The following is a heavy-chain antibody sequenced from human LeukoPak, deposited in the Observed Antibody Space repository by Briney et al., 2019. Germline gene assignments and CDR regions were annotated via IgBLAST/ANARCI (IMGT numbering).Heavy chain of an antibody. CDR3: ARDRDIMYGGDCLDH. CDR1: GFTFSSYG. J-gene: IGHJ4*02. Sequence: GGSLRLSCAASGFTFSSYGIDWVRQAPGKGLEWVAVVWYYGGSKDYADSVKGRFTISRDNLKNTVYLQMNSLRVEDTAVYYCARDRDIMYGGDCLDHWGQGTLVTVSS. CDR2: VWYYGGSK. V-gene: IGHV3-33*01. D-gene: IGHD2-21*02.